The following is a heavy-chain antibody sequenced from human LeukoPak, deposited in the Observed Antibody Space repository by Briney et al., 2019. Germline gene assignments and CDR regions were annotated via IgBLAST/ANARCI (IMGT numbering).Heavy chain of an antibody. CDR1: GGSFSGYY. CDR2: INHSGST. D-gene: IGHD1-26*01. V-gene: IGHV4-34*01. J-gene: IGHJ4*02. CDR3: ARGATVVGATPFDY. Sequence: PSETLSLTCAVYGGSFSGYYWSWTRQPPGKGLEWIGEINHSGSTNYNPSLKSRVTISVDTSKNQFSLKLSSVTAADTAVYYCARGATVVGATPFDYWGQGTLVTVSS.